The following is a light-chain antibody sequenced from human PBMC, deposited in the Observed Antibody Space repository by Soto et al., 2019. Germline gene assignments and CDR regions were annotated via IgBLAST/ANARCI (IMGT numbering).Light chain of an antibody. CDR1: SSDVGGYNY. CDR3: SSFASSIPLV. J-gene: IGLJ2*01. V-gene: IGLV2-14*03. CDR2: DGT. Sequence: QSALTQPASVSGSPGQSITISCTGTSSDVGGYNYVSWYQQHPGKAPKLLICDGTNRPSGVSNRFSGSKSGNTASLTISGLQTEDEADYYCSSFASSIPLVFGGGTTLTVL.